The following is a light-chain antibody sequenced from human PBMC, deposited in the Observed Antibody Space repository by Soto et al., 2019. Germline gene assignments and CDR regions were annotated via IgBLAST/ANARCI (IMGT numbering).Light chain of an antibody. CDR2: DAS. J-gene: IGKJ4*01. CDR1: QSVNNY. V-gene: IGKV3-11*01. CDR3: YQRSNWPPQVT. Sequence: EILLTQSPATLSLSPGERATLSCRASQSVNNYLAWYRQRPGQAPRLLIYDASNTATGTPARFSGSGSGTDFTLTISSLEPEDFAVYSCYQRSNWPPQVTFGGGTRVDIK.